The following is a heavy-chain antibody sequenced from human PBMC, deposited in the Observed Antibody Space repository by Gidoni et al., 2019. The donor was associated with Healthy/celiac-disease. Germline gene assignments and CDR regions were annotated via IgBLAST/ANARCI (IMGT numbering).Heavy chain of an antibody. CDR3: ATTTRWFGELLPIDY. D-gene: IGHD3-10*01. CDR1: GFPFSSYA. Sequence: QVQLVESGGGVVQPGRSLRLSCAASGFPFSSYAMHWVRQAPGKGLEWVAVISYDGSNKYYADSVKGRFTISRDNSKNTLYLQMNSLRAEDTAVYYCATTTRWFGELLPIDYWGQGTLVTVSS. V-gene: IGHV3-30*01. J-gene: IGHJ4*02. CDR2: ISYDGSNK.